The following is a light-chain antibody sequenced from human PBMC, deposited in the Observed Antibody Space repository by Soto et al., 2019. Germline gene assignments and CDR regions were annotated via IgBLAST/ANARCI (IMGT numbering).Light chain of an antibody. CDR3: QSYDSSLTGSV. J-gene: IGLJ3*02. CDR1: NSNLGAGYD. CDR2: DNT. V-gene: IGLV1-40*01. Sequence: QSVLTQPPSVSGAPGQRVTISCSGTNSNLGAGYDVHWYQHVPGTAPQLLIYDNTNRPSGVPDRFSGSKYGFSASLAITGLKPEDEGHYYCQSYDSSLTGSVFGGGTQLTVL.